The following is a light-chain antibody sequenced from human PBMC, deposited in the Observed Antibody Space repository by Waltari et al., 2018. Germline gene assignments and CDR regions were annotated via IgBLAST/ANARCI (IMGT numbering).Light chain of an antibody. CDR3: LQYDSYPRT. Sequence: DIQMTQSPSSLSPFVGDRVTISCRASQGIRNSVDWFQQKPGKAPKALMYGASTLHSGVPSRFSGSGFGTDFTLTISGLQPEDLATYYCLQYDSYPRTFGQGTKVEIK. V-gene: IGKV1-16*01. CDR2: GAS. J-gene: IGKJ1*01. CDR1: QGIRNS.